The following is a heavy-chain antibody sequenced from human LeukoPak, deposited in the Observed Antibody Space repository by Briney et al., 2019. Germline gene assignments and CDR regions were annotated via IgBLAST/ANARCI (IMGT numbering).Heavy chain of an antibody. Sequence: PGGSLRLSCTASGFTFGDYAMSWVRQAPGKGLEWVSVIYSGGSTYYADSVKGRFTISRDNSKNTLYLQMNSLRAEDTAVYHCAREGSSSYPEEKYYFDYWGQGTLVTVSS. CDR2: IYSGGST. V-gene: IGHV3-66*01. CDR1: GFTFGDYA. D-gene: IGHD6-13*01. J-gene: IGHJ4*02. CDR3: AREGSSSYPEEKYYFDY.